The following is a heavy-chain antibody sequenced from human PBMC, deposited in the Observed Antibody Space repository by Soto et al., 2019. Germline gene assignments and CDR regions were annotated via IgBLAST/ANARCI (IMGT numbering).Heavy chain of an antibody. D-gene: IGHD2-2*01. V-gene: IGHV3-74*01. J-gene: IGHJ4*02. Sequence: KGLVWVSRINSDGSSTSYADSVKGRFTISRDNAKNTLYLQMNSLRAEDTAVYYCARLTPGKYCSSTSCYDPFDYWGQGTLVTVSS. CDR2: INSDGSST. CDR3: ARLTPGKYCSSTSCYDPFDY.